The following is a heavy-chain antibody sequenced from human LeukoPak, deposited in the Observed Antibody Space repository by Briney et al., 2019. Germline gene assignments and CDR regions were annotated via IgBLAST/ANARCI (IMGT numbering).Heavy chain of an antibody. J-gene: IGHJ4*02. D-gene: IGHD6-19*01. CDR3: ARAYSSGWYVWNY. CDR2: ISSSGSTI. Sequence: GGSLRLSCAASGFTFSDYYMSWIRQAPGKGLEWVSYISSSGSTIYYADSVKGRFTISRDNAKNSLYLQMNSLRAEDTAVYYCARAYSSGWYVWNYWGQGTLVTVSS. CDR1: GFTFSDYY. V-gene: IGHV3-11*01.